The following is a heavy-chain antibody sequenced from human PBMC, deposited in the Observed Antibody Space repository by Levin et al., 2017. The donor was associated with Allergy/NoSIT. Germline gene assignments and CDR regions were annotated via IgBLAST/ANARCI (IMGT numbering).Heavy chain of an antibody. CDR1: GFTISEYA. J-gene: IGHJ3*01. D-gene: IGHD1-1*01. CDR2: ITGGGFNT. CDR3: AKKQGGTSGFSFDV. V-gene: IGHV3-23*01. Sequence: GESLKISCAVSGFTISEYAMAWVRQAPGKGLEWVSVITGGGFNTYYGDSVKGRFTVSRDDSKDTLYLEFNSLRAEDTAVYYCAKKQGGTSGFSFDVWGQGTVVTVSS.